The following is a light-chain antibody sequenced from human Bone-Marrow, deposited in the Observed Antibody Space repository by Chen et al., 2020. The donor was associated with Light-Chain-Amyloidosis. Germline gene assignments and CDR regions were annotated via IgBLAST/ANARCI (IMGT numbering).Light chain of an antibody. J-gene: IGLJ3*02. V-gene: IGLV3-21*02. Sequence: SYVLTQPSSVSVAPGQTATIACGGNNIGSTSLHWYQQTPGQAPLLVVYDDSDRPSGIPERLSGSNSGNTATLTISRVEAGDEADYYWQVWDRSSDRPVFGGGTKLTVL. CDR3: QVWDRSSDRPV. CDR1: NIGSTS. CDR2: DDS.